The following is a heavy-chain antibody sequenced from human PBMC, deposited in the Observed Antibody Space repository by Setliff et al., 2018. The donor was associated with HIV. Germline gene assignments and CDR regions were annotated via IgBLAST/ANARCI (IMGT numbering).Heavy chain of an antibody. CDR2: ISGSGGAI. J-gene: IGHJ4*02. CDR1: GFTFSSYA. CDR3: ARDKDEDYGSTSFDY. Sequence: GGSLRLSCAASGFTFSSYAMSWVRQAPEKGLEWVTTISGSGGAIHYADSVKGRFTISRDNAQNSLYLQMNSLRPEDTAVYYCARDKDEDYGSTSFDYWGQGILVTVSS. D-gene: IGHD4-17*01. V-gene: IGHV3-23*01.